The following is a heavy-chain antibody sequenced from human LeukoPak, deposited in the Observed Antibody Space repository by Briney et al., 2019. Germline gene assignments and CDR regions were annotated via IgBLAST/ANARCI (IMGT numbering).Heavy chain of an antibody. Sequence: PSETLSLTCTASGGSLSSYYWSWIRQPAGKGLEWIGRIYTSGSTNYNPSLKRRVTMSVDTSKNQFSLKLSSVTAADTAVYYCARDPEECSSTRCYSDAFDIWGQGTMVTVSS. D-gene: IGHD2-2*01. CDR3: ARDPEECSSTRCYSDAFDI. V-gene: IGHV4-4*07. J-gene: IGHJ3*02. CDR2: IYTSGST. CDR1: GGSLSSYY.